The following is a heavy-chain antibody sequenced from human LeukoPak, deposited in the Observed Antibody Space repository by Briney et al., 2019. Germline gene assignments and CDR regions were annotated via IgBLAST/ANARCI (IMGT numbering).Heavy chain of an antibody. CDR1: GGTFSSYT. V-gene: IGHV1-69*02. CDR3: ARVDPFPGNH. J-gene: IGHJ4*02. CDR2: IIPILGIA. Sequence: SVKVSCKASGGTFSSYTISWVRQAPGQGLEWMGRIIPILGIANYAQKFQGRVTITADKSTSTAYMKLSSLRSEDTAVYYCARVDPFPGNHWGQGTLVTVSS.